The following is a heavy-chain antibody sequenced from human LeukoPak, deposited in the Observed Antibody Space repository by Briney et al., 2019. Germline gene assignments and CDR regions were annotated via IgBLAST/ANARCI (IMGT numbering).Heavy chain of an antibody. D-gene: IGHD6-19*01. Sequence: ASVKVSCKASGYTFTGYYMHWVRQAPGQGLEWMGWFNPNSGGTNYAQKFQGRVTMTRDTSISTAYMELSRLRSDDTAVYYCAREDSVADTNDYWGQGTLVTVSS. CDR1: GYTFTGYY. CDR2: FNPNSGGT. J-gene: IGHJ4*02. CDR3: AREDSVADTNDY. V-gene: IGHV1-2*02.